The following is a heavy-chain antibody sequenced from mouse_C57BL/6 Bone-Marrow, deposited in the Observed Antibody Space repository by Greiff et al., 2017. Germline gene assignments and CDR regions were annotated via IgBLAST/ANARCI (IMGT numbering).Heavy chain of an antibody. D-gene: IGHD2-3*01. CDR2: SYPRSGNT. Sequence: VKLQQSGAELARPGASVKLSCKVSGYTLTSYGISWVKQRTGQGIEWIGESYPRSGNTYYNEKFKGKATLTADKSSSTAYMELRSLTSEDSAVYFCARGWLLFAYWGQGTLVTVSA. V-gene: IGHV1-81*01. CDR3: ARGWLLFAY. CDR1: GYTLTSYG. J-gene: IGHJ3*01.